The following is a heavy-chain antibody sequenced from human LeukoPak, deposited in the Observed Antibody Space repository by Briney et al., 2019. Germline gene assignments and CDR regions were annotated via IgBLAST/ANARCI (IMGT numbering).Heavy chain of an antibody. CDR1: GGSFSGYY. D-gene: IGHD3-10*01. CDR3: ARGGRRALLWFGELPTYYYYGMDV. CDR2: INHSGST. V-gene: IGHV4-34*01. J-gene: IGHJ6*02. Sequence: SETLSLTCAVYGGSFSGYYWSWIRQPPGKGLEWIGEINHSGSTNYNPSLKSRVTISVDTSKNQFSLKLSSVTAADTAVYYCARGGRRALLWFGELPTYYYYGMDVWGQGTTVTVSS.